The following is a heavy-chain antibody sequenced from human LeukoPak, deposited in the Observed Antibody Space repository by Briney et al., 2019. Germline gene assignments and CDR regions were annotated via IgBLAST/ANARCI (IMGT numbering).Heavy chain of an antibody. D-gene: IGHD6-19*01. J-gene: IGHJ4*02. CDR1: GFTFSSYE. V-gene: IGHV3-48*03. CDR2: ISSSGSTI. Sequence: GGSLRLSCAASGFTFSSYEMNWVRQAPGKGLEWVSYISSSGSTIYYADSVKGRFTISRDNAKNSLYLHMNSLRAEDTAVYYCARDQSGSGGWYFDYWGQGTLVTVSS. CDR3: ARDQSGSGGWYFDY.